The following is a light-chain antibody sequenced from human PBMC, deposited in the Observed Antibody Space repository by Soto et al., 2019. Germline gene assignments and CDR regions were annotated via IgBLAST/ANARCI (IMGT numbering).Light chain of an antibody. Sequence: EIVLTQSPGTLSVSPGERATLSCRASQTISSNYLAWYQQKPGQAPSLLIYGASSRATGIPDRFSGSGSGTDFALTISRLEPYDSAIYYCQQYVSWTFGQGTKVEIE. CDR2: GAS. J-gene: IGKJ1*01. V-gene: IGKV3-20*01. CDR1: QTISSNY. CDR3: QQYVSWT.